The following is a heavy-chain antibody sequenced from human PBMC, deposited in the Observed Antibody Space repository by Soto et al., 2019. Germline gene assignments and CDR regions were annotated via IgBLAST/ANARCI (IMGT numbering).Heavy chain of an antibody. CDR1: GFTFSSYG. CDR2: ISYDGSNK. Sequence: QVQLVESGVGVVQPGRSLRLSCAASGFTFSSYGMHWVRQAPGKGLEWVAVISYDGSNKYYADSVKGRFTISRDNSKNTLYLQMNSLRAEDTAVYYCAKDSRIVVVTAPYDYWGQGTLVTVSS. V-gene: IGHV3-30*18. J-gene: IGHJ4*02. D-gene: IGHD2-21*02. CDR3: AKDSRIVVVTAPYDY.